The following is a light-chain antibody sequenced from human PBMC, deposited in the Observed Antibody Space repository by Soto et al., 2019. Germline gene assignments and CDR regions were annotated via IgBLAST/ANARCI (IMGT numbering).Light chain of an antibody. CDR1: ISDFIVYNY. V-gene: IGLV2-8*01. CDR3: SSFTGSDNP. Sequence: QSVLTQPASVSGSPGQSITISCSGTISDFIVYNYVSWYQQYPGKAPKLIIYEVSQRPSGVPDRFSGSKSGNTASLTVSGLQLEDEADYYCSSFTGSDNPFGGGTKLTVL. J-gene: IGLJ2*01. CDR2: EVS.